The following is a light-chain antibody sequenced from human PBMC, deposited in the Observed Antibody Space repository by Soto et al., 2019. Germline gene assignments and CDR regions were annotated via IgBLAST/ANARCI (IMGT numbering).Light chain of an antibody. Sequence: QSALTQPASVSGSPGQSITISCTGTSSDFGAYKYVSWYQQHPGKAPKLMILEVSNRPAGGSNRFSGSKSGNTASLTISGLQAEDEADYYCSSYITSGTPYVFGTGTKLTVL. CDR2: EVS. CDR3: SSYITSGTPYV. V-gene: IGLV2-14*01. CDR1: SSDFGAYKY. J-gene: IGLJ1*01.